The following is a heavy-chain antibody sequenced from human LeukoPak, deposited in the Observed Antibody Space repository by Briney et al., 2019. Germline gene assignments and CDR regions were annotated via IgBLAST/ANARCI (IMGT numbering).Heavy chain of an antibody. CDR2: MNPNSGNT. J-gene: IGHJ3*02. Sequence: ASVKVSCKSSGYTFTSYDIHWVRQATGQGLEWMGWMNPNSGNTRYAQKFQGRVTMTRNTPISTAYMELSSLRSEDTAVYYCAIGQQLVRGAFDIWGQGTMVTVSS. D-gene: IGHD6-13*01. CDR1: GYTFTSYD. CDR3: AIGQQLVRGAFDI. V-gene: IGHV1-8*01.